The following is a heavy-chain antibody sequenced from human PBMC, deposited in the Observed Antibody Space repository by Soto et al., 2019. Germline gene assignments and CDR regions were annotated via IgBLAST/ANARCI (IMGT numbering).Heavy chain of an antibody. CDR3: ARQIYGSDTGPNFQYYFDS. Sequence: GESLKISCKGSGYSFAGYWITWVRQKPGKGLEWVGRIDPSDSQTYYSPSFRGHVTISVTKSITTAFLQWSSLRASDTAMYYCARQIYGSDTGPNFQYYFDSWGQGTPVTVSS. V-gene: IGHV5-10-1*01. CDR2: IDPSDSQT. D-gene: IGHD5-18*01. CDR1: GYSFAGYW. J-gene: IGHJ4*02.